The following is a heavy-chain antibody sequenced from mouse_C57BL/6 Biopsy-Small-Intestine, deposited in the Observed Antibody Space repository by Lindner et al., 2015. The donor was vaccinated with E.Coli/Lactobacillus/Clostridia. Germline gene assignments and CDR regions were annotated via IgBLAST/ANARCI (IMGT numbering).Heavy chain of an antibody. J-gene: IGHJ4*01. Sequence: EVQLQESGGGLVKPGGSLKLSCAASGFTFSDCGMHWVRQAPEKGLERVAYISSGSSTIYYADTVKGRFTISRDNAKNTLFLQMTSLRSEDTAMYYCARDSDDGYFYYGMDYWGQGNSVTVSS. CDR1: GFTFSDCG. CDR2: ISSGSSTI. CDR3: ARDSDDGYFYYGMDY. D-gene: IGHD2-3*01. V-gene: IGHV5-17*01.